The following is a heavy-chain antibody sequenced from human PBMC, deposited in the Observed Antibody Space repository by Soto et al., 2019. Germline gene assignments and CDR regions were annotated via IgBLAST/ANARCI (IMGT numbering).Heavy chain of an antibody. Sequence: SQTMSLTCTVSGGSISSSSYYRGWIRKPPGKGLEWIGSIYYSGSTYYTPSLKSRFTISVDTSKNQFSLKLSSVTAADTAVYYCARLKVDTAMDVLYYYYGMDVWGQGTTVTVSS. CDR2: IYYSGST. J-gene: IGHJ6*01. CDR3: ARLKVDTAMDVLYYYYGMDV. CDR1: GGSISSSSYY. V-gene: IGHV4-39*01. D-gene: IGHD5-18*01.